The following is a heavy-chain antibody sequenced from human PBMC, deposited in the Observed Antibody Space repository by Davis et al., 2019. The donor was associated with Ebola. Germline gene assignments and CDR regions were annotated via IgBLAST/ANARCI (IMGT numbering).Heavy chain of an antibody. D-gene: IGHD5-24*01. J-gene: IGHJ1*01. CDR1: GLTFSGYS. Sequence: PGGSLRLSCAASGLTFSGYSVNWVRQAPGKGSEWVSSISSRSNYIYYADSLKGRFTISRDNAKNSVYLEMNSLRAEDTAVYYCARAQEMATNVPGYWGQGTLVTVSS. CDR2: ISSRSNYI. V-gene: IGHV3-21*01. CDR3: ARAQEMATNVPGY.